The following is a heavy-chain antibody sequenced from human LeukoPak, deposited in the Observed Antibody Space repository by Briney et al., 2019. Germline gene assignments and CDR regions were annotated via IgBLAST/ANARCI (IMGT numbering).Heavy chain of an antibody. Sequence: SETLSLTCTVSGYSISSGYYWGWIRQPPGKGLEWIGSIYHSGSTYYNPSLKSRVTISVDTSKNQFSLKLSSVTAADTAVYYCARYYYDSSGYFDYWGQGTLVTVSS. CDR2: IYHSGST. CDR3: ARYYYDSSGYFDY. V-gene: IGHV4-38-2*02. D-gene: IGHD3-22*01. J-gene: IGHJ4*02. CDR1: GYSISSGYY.